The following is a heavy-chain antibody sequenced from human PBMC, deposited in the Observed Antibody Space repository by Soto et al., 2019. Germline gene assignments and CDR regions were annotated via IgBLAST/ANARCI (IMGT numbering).Heavy chain of an antibody. V-gene: IGHV3-30*18. Sequence: QVQLVESGGGVVQPGRSLRLSCAASGFTFSSYGMHWVRQAPGKGLEWVAVISYDGSNKYYADSVKGRFTISRDNSKNTLYLQMNSLRAEDTAVYYCAKSGDYDFWSGYRTYYYYYYMDVWGKGTTVTVSS. D-gene: IGHD3-3*01. J-gene: IGHJ6*03. CDR3: AKSGDYDFWSGYRTYYYYYYMDV. CDR2: ISYDGSNK. CDR1: GFTFSSYG.